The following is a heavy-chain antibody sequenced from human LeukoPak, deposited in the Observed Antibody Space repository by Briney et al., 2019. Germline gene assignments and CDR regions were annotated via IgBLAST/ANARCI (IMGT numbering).Heavy chain of an antibody. CDR1: RFTFSSYS. J-gene: IGHJ4*02. CDR2: ISTSSRYI. CDR3: ARDGGDLLWFGELLPTPYYFDY. V-gene: IGHV3-21*04. Sequence: GGSLRLSCAASRFTFSSYSLNWVRQAPGKGLEWVSSISTSSRYIYYADPVKGRFTISRDNAKNSLYLQMNSLRAEDTAVYYCARDGGDLLWFGELLPTPYYFDYWGQGTLVTVSS. D-gene: IGHD3-10*01.